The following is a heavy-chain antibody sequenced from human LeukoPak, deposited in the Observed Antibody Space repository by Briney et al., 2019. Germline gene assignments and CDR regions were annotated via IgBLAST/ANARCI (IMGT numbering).Heavy chain of an antibody. CDR3: AREEGSGWYGYFDL. V-gene: IGHV3-7*03. CDR1: GFTFSSYW. J-gene: IGHJ2*01. D-gene: IGHD6-19*01. Sequence: GGSLRLSRAASGFTFSSYWMSWVRQAPGKGLEWVANIKQDGSEKYYVDSVKGRFTISRDNAKNSLYLQMNSLRAEDTAVYYCAREEGSGWYGYFDLWGRGTLVTVSS. CDR2: IKQDGSEK.